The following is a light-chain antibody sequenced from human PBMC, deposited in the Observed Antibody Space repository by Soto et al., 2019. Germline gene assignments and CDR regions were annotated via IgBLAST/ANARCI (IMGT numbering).Light chain of an antibody. CDR1: QSISSS. V-gene: IGKV1-39*01. J-gene: IGKJ2*01. CDR2: AAS. CDR3: QQSDSTPYS. Sequence: DIQMTQSPPSLSASVGDIVTITCRASQSISSSLNWYQHKPGKAPKVLIYAASSLQSGVPSRFSGSGSGTDFTLTISSLQPEDFATYYCQQSDSTPYSFGQGTKLEIK.